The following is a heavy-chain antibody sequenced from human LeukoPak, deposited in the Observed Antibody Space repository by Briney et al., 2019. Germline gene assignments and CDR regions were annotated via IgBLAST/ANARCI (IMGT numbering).Heavy chain of an antibody. CDR2: ISAYNGNT. CDR3: ARGRGSGSRWEAFDI. D-gene: IGHD3-22*01. CDR1: GYTFTSYG. V-gene: IGHV1-18*01. J-gene: IGHJ3*02. Sequence: ASVKVSCKASGYTFTSYGISWVRQAPGQGLEWMGWISAYNGNTNYAQKVQDRVTMTTDTSTSTAYMELRSLRSDDTAVYYCARGRGSGSRWEAFDIWGQGTMVTVSS.